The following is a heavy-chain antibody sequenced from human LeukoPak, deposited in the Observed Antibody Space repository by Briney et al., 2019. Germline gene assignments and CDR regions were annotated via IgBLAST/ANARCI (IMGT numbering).Heavy chain of an antibody. CDR2: IYYSGST. J-gene: IGHJ3*02. Sequence: PSETLSLTCTISGGSISSYYWSWIRQPPGKGLEWIGYIYYSGSTSYNPSLKSRVTILVDTSKNQFSLKLRSVTAADTAVYYCARHERGVSLDHDFDIWGQGTMVTVSS. V-gene: IGHV4-59*08. CDR1: GGSISSYY. CDR3: ARHERGVSLDHDFDI. D-gene: IGHD3/OR15-3a*01.